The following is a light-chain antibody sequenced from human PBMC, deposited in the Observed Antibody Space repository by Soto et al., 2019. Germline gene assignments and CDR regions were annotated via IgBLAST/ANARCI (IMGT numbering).Light chain of an antibody. CDR2: LNNDGSH. Sequence: QPVLTQSPSASASLGASVKLTCTLSSGHSSYAIAWHQKQPGKGPRYLMDLNNDGSHTKGDGIPDRFSGSKSGSSASLAISGLQSEDEADYYCAARHDSLNGVLFGGGTKVTVL. CDR1: SGHSSYA. V-gene: IGLV4-69*01. J-gene: IGLJ2*01. CDR3: AARHDSLNGVL.